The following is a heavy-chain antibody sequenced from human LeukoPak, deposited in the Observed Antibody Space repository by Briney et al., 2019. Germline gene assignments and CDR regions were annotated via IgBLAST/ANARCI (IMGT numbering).Heavy chain of an antibody. J-gene: IGHJ4*02. D-gene: IGHD3-10*01. CDR2: ISSNGGST. CDR1: GFTFSSYA. CDR3: ASSPIGSGSYGVYFDY. V-gene: IGHV3-64*01. Sequence: GGSLRLSCAASGFTFSSYAMHWVRQAPGKGLEYVSAISSNGGSTYYANSVKGRFTISRDNSKNTLYLQMGSLRAEVMAVYYCASSPIGSGSYGVYFDYWGQGTLVTVSS.